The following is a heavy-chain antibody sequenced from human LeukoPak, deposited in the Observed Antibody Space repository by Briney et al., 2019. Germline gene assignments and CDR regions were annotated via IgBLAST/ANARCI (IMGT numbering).Heavy chain of an antibody. CDR1: GGSISSHY. D-gene: IGHD6-6*01. V-gene: IGHV4-59*11. CDR2: IYYSGST. Sequence: SETLSLTCTVSGGSISSHYWSWIRQPPGKGLEWIGYIYYSGSTNYNPSLKSRVTISVDTSKNQFSLKLSSVTAADTAVYYCARAASSSSPWFDPWGQGTLVTVSS. CDR3: ARAASSSSPWFDP. J-gene: IGHJ5*02.